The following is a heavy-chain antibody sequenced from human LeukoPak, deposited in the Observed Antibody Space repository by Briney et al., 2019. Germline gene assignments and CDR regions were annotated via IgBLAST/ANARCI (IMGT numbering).Heavy chain of an antibody. CDR2: IYYSGST. J-gene: IGHJ3*02. CDR3: ARGPYSYDSSGAFDI. Sequence: ETLSLTCTVSGGSISSSSYYWGWIRQPPGKGLEWIGSIYYSGSTYYNPSLKSRVTISVDTSKNQFSLKLSSVTAADTAVYFCARGPYSYDSSGAFDIWGQGTMVTVSS. D-gene: IGHD3-22*01. V-gene: IGHV4-39*01. CDR1: GGSISSSSYY.